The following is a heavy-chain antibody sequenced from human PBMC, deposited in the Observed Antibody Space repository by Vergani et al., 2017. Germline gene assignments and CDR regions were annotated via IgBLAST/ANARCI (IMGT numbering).Heavy chain of an antibody. D-gene: IGHD1-7*01. CDR1: GLTLSSYG. CDR2: TRPHEDGA. Sequence: QVQLVESGGGVVQPGGSMRLSCSASGLTLSSYGVHWVRRAPGRGLESVTFTRPHEDGAFYSASVRGRFTVSRDNSKNTLYLEMNRLNVDDTAIYYCGKTQGTVVGTWWFDPWGQGTPVTVSS. J-gene: IGHJ5*02. CDR3: GKTQGTVVGTWWFDP. V-gene: IGHV3-30*02.